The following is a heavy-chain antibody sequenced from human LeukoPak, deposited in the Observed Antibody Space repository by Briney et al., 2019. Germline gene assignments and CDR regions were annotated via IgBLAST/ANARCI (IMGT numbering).Heavy chain of an antibody. V-gene: IGHV4-59*01. CDR2: VYNSDTEST. Sequence: SETLSLTCSVPGGSISSYYWSWIRQPPGEGLEWIGYVYNSDTESTYYNPSLKSRVTISVDTSKTQFSLKLSSVTAADTAVYYCAGSADGYNFVDLWGQGTLVTVSS. J-gene: IGHJ5*02. CDR3: AGSADGYNFVDL. CDR1: GGSISSYY. D-gene: IGHD5-24*01.